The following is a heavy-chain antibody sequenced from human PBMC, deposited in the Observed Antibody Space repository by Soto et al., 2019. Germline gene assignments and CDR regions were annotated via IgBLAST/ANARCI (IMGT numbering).Heavy chain of an antibody. D-gene: IGHD5-18*01. Sequence: GGSLRLSCAASGFTFDDYTMHWVRQAPGKGLEWVSLISWDGGSTYYADSVKGRFTISRDNSKNSLYLQMNSLRTEDTALYYCAKDIDGWGYSYGSFYYGMDVWGQGTTVTVSS. V-gene: IGHV3-43*01. CDR1: GFTFDDYT. J-gene: IGHJ6*02. CDR3: AKDIDGWGYSYGSFYYGMDV. CDR2: ISWDGGST.